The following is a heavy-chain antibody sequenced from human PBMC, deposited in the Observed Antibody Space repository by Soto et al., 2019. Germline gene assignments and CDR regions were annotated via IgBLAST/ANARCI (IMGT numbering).Heavy chain of an antibody. V-gene: IGHV5-51*01. CDR2: IYPGDSDH. D-gene: IGHD2-15*01. J-gene: IGHJ6*01. CDR1: GYRFASYW. Sequence: PGESLKIPCQGSGYRFASYWIGLVRQMPGKDLEWMGIIYPGDSDHRYSPSFQGQVSISADKALRTGYVQWTSLKASDTGLYYCARTRSFTLGFYSGGMDAWGQGTTVNVS. CDR3: ARTRSFTLGFYSGGMDA.